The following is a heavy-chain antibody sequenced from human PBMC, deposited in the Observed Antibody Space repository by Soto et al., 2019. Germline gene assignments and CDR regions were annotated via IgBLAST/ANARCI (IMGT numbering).Heavy chain of an antibody. CDR3: ARGVPSYGPDYFDY. D-gene: IGHD5-18*01. J-gene: IGHJ4*02. Sequence: GGSLRLSWVASGFTFTTYAMSWVRQAPGKGLEWVSTVGGSGGGTDYADSVTGRFTVSRDNSKNTVYLQMNSLRAEDTAVYYCARGVPSYGPDYFDYWGQGTLVTVSS. CDR1: GFTFTTYA. V-gene: IGHV3-23*01. CDR2: VGGSGGGT.